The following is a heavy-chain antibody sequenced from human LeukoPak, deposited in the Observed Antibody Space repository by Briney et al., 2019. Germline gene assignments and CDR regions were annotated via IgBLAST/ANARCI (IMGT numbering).Heavy chain of an antibody. Sequence: GSLRLSCAASGFTFGNYDMSWVRQAPGKGLEWVSIISSSDASTYYADSVTGRFTISTDNAKNTLYLQMNSLRAEDTALYYCAKGSGRGSSSALDYWGQGTLVTVSS. CDR3: AKGSGRGSSSALDY. CDR2: ISSSDAST. J-gene: IGHJ4*02. D-gene: IGHD5-18*01. CDR1: GFTFGNYD. V-gene: IGHV3-23*01.